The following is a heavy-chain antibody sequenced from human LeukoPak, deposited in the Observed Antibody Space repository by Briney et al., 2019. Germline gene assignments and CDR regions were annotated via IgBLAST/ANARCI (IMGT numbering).Heavy chain of an antibody. V-gene: IGHV4-39*01. CDR1: GGSISSSSYY. D-gene: IGHD6-13*01. CDR3: AEYSSSWYRGDAFDI. CDR2: IYYSGST. J-gene: IGHJ3*02. Sequence: SETLSLTCTVSGGSISSSSYYWGWIRQPPGKGLEWIGSIYYSGSTYYNPSLKSRVTISVDTSKNQFSLKLSSVTAADTAVYYCAEYSSSWYRGDAFDIWGQGTMVTVSS.